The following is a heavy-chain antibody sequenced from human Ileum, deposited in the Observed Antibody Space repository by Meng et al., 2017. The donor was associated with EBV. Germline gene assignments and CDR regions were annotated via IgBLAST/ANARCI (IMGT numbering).Heavy chain of an antibody. D-gene: IGHD6-19*01. CDR3: ARDGYSSGSD. Sequence: DAGLGLVTPSETLPRTFCGFGGFSGSGGNYWSWIRQPPGKGLEWIGYIYNSGSTNYNPYIKSRVTISVDTSKNQFSLKLSSVTAADTAVYYCARDGYSSGSDWGQGTLVTVSS. J-gene: IGHJ4*02. V-gene: IGHV4-61*08. CDR1: GGFSGSGGNY. CDR2: IYNSGST.